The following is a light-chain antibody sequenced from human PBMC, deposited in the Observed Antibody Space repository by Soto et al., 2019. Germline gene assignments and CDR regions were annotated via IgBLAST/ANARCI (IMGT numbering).Light chain of an antibody. CDR3: QQFNRYPHT. V-gene: IGKV1-13*02. CDR1: QGIGRS. CDR2: AAS. Sequence: AIQLTQSPSSLPASVGDRVTITCRASQGIGRSLAWYQRKDGKAPMLLIFAASTLESGVPSRFTGSGSGTDFTLTINSLQPEDFATYYCQQFNRYPHTFGPGTRLEI. J-gene: IGKJ5*01.